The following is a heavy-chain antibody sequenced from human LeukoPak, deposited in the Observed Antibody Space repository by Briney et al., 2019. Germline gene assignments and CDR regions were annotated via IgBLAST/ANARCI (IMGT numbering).Heavy chain of an antibody. V-gene: IGHV4-30-4*07. CDR2: IYYSGST. Sequence: PSETLSLTCAVSGGSISSGGYSWSWLRQPPGKGLEWIGYIYYSGSTYYNPSLKSRVTISVDTSKNQFSLKLSSVTAADTAVYYCARGTGYNYYYYMDVWAKGPRSPSP. D-gene: IGHD4-17*01. CDR3: ARGTGYNYYYYMDV. J-gene: IGHJ6*03. CDR1: GGSISSGGYS.